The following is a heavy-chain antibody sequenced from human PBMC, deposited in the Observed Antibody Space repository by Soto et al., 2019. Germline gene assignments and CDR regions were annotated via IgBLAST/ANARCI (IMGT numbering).Heavy chain of an antibody. V-gene: IGHV3-74*01. J-gene: IGHJ4*02. CDR2: TCRYGREL. Sequence: EVQLVESGGGFNQPGGSLRLSCAASGFTFSTYCMHWVRHTPGTGLVWVSRTCRYGRELYYADSVKGRFTISRDDAKNALYLQMDSLRVEDTGIYYCVRGTTAWRGMDYWGQGALVTVSS. CDR1: GFTFSTYC. CDR3: VRGTTAWRGMDY. D-gene: IGHD1-1*01.